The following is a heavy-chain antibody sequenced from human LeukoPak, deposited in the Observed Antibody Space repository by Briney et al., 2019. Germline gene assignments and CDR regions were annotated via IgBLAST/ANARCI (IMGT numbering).Heavy chain of an antibody. CDR3: AKDYIFGVVTQDY. CDR1: GFTVSNNY. D-gene: IGHD3-3*01. Sequence: PGGSLRLSCAASGFTVSNNYMNWVRQAPGKGLEWVSAISGSGGSTYYADSVKGRFTISRDNSKNTLYLQMNSLRAEDTAVYYCAKDYIFGVVTQDYWGQGTLVTVSS. CDR2: ISGSGGST. V-gene: IGHV3-23*01. J-gene: IGHJ4*02.